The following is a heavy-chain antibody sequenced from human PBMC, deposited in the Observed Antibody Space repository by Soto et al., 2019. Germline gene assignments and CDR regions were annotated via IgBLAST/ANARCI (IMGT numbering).Heavy chain of an antibody. V-gene: IGHV3-7*01. CDR2: IKQDGSEK. J-gene: IGHJ5*02. D-gene: IGHD6-19*01. CDR3: GRWDDSSGWYASWSEP. Sequence: GGSLRLSCAASGFTFSSYWMSWVRQAPGKGLEWVANIKQDGSEKYYVDSVKGRFTISRENAKNSLYLQMNSLRAEDTAVYYWGRWDDSSGWYASWSEPWGQGTLVTVCS. CDR1: GFTFSSYW.